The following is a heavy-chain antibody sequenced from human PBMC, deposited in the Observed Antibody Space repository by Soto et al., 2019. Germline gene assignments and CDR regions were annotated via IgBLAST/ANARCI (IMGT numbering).Heavy chain of an antibody. CDR1: GLTFSSYW. CDR3: ARAAYSSGWSGLDY. D-gene: IGHD6-19*01. J-gene: IGHJ4*02. Sequence: EVQLVESGGGLVQPGGSLRLSCAASGLTFSSYWMHWVRQAPGKGLVWVSRISTDGSVTTYADSVKGRFTISRDNAKNTLYLQMNTLRTQATAVYYCARAAYSSGWSGLDYWGQGNLVTVSS. V-gene: IGHV3-74*01. CDR2: ISTDGSVT.